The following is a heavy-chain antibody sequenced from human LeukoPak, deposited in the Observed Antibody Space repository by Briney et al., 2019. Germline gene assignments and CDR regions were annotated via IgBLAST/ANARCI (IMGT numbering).Heavy chain of an antibody. D-gene: IGHD3-10*01. Sequence: GALRLSCAASGFTFSSYDMTWVRQAPGRGLEWVSSIRPSGDNTYYGDSVKGRFTISRDNAKNSLFLQMNSLRAEDTAVYYCARGWVRGIARFFDYWGQGTLVTVSS. CDR3: ARGWVRGIARFFDY. J-gene: IGHJ4*02. CDR2: IRPSGDNT. CDR1: GFTFSSYD. V-gene: IGHV3-21*01.